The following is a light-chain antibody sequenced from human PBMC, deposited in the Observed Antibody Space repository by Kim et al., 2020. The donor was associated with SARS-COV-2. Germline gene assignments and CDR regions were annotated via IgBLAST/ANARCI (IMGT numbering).Light chain of an antibody. V-gene: IGLV6-57*04. Sequence: NFMLTQPHSVSESPGKTVTISCTRSSGSIASNYVQWYQQRPGSAPTTVIYEDNQRPSGVPDWFSGSIDSSSNSASLTISGLKTEDEADYYCQSYDSSNHVVFGGGTQLTVL. J-gene: IGLJ2*01. CDR3: QSYDSSNHVV. CDR2: EDN. CDR1: SGSIASNY.